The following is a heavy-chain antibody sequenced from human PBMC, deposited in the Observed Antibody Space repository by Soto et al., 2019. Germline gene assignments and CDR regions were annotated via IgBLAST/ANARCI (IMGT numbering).Heavy chain of an antibody. CDR2: IWYDGSNK. D-gene: IGHD3-22*01. Sequence: PGGSLRLSCAASGFTFSSYGMHWVRQAPGKGLEWVAVIWYDGSNKYYADSVKGRFTISRDNSKNTLYLQMNSLRAEDTAVYYCARLGDYYQAFDYWGHGTLVTVSS. CDR3: ARLGDYYQAFDY. V-gene: IGHV3-33*01. CDR1: GFTFSSYG. J-gene: IGHJ4*01.